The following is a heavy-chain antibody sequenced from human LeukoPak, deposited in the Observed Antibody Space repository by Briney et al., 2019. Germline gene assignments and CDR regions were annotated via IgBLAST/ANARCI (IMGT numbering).Heavy chain of an antibody. CDR3: ARDGITMIVVAGGYMDV. Sequence: GGSLRLSCAASGFTFSSYSMNWVRQAPGKGLEWVAVISYDGSNKYYADSVKGRFTISRDNSKNTLYLQMNSLRAEDTAVYYCARDGITMIVVAGGYMDVWGKGTTVTVSS. V-gene: IGHV3-30*03. CDR1: GFTFSSYS. J-gene: IGHJ6*03. D-gene: IGHD3-22*01. CDR2: ISYDGSNK.